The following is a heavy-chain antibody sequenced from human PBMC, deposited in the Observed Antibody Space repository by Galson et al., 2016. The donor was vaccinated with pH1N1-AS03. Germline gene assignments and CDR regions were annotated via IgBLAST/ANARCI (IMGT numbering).Heavy chain of an antibody. D-gene: IGHD2-15*01. CDR3: ARGIVVIASTLYGMDV. CDR2: IIPKFGST. Sequence: SVKVSCKASGYIFTGFYVHWVRQAPGQGLEWMGWIIPKFGSTKYAQKFQDRVTITADESTKTAYMDLSRLTNEDTGMYYCARGIVVIASTLYGMDVWGQGTTVVVSS. V-gene: IGHV1-69*13. J-gene: IGHJ6*02. CDR1: GYIFTGFY.